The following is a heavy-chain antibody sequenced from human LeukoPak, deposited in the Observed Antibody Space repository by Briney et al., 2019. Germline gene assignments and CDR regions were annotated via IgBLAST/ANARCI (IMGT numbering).Heavy chain of an antibody. CDR2: INADGSST. CDR3: AREIYDSSGYCDALDI. J-gene: IGHJ3*02. D-gene: IGHD3-22*01. Sequence: GGPRTLSCAAAGFTFGSYWIEWVRQAPGEGRGWVSRINADGSSTSSADSVNGRFTISRDNAKSTLYLQMNSLRDEDTAVYYRAREIYDSSGYCDALDISGQGTMVTVSS. V-gene: IGHV3-74*01. CDR1: GFTFGSYW.